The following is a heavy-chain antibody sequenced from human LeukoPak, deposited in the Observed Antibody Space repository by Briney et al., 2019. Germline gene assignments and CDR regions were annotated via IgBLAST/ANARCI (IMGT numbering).Heavy chain of an antibody. Sequence: ASVKVSCKASGYTFTSYGISWVRQAPGQGLEWMGWISAYNGKTNYAQKLQGRVTITPDTSTSTAYMELRSLRSDDTAVYYCARDEYCSSTSCYARFDYWGQGTLVTVSS. D-gene: IGHD2-2*01. J-gene: IGHJ4*02. CDR3: ARDEYCSSTSCYARFDY. V-gene: IGHV1-18*01. CDR2: ISAYNGKT. CDR1: GYTFTSYG.